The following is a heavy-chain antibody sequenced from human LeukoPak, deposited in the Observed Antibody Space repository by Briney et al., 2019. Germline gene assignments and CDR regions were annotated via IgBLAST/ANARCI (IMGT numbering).Heavy chain of an antibody. Sequence: ASVKVSCKASGYTFTSYGISWVRQAPGQGLEWMGWISAYNGNTNYAQKFQGRVTMTRDTSISTAYMELSRLRSDDTAVYYCARAWYSSSWYAGWGQGTLVTVSS. CDR3: ARAWYSSSWYAG. J-gene: IGHJ4*02. D-gene: IGHD6-13*01. CDR2: ISAYNGNT. V-gene: IGHV1-18*01. CDR1: GYTFTSYG.